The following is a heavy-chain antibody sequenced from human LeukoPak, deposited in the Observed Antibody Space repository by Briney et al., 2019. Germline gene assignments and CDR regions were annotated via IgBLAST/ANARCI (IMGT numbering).Heavy chain of an antibody. CDR1: GGSISGYY. CDR3: ARERYNTGWYSDY. V-gene: IGHV4-4*07. D-gene: IGHD6-19*01. Sequence: PSETLSLTCTVSGGSISGYYWSWIRQPAGEGLEWIGRIYSSGSTNYNPSLKSRVTMSVDTSKKQFSLKLSSVTAADTAVYSCARERYNTGWYSDYWGQGTLVTVSS. CDR2: IYSSGST. J-gene: IGHJ4*02.